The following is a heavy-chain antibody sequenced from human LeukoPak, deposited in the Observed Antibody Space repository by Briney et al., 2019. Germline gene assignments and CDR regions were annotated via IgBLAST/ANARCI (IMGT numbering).Heavy chain of an antibody. CDR3: APALDYGDAAHFDY. V-gene: IGHV1-69*04. CDR1: GGTFSSYA. D-gene: IGHD4-17*01. Sequence: GSSVKVSCKASGGTFSSYAISWVRQAPGQELEWMGRMIPILGIANYAQKFQGRVTITADNSTSTAYMELSSLRSEDTAVYYCAPALDYGDAAHFDYWGQGTLVTVSS. CDR2: MIPILGIA. J-gene: IGHJ4*02.